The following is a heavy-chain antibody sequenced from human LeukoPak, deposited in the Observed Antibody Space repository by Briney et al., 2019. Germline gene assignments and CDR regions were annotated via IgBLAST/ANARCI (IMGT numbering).Heavy chain of an antibody. V-gene: IGHV3-74*01. CDR3: ASSGVAVAGMGAFDI. J-gene: IGHJ3*02. CDR1: GFTFSSYW. CDR2: INSDGSST. Sequence: GGSLRLSCAASGFTFSSYWMHWVRQAPGKGLVWVSRINSDGSSTSYADSVKGRFTISRDNAKNTLYLQMNSLRAEDTAVYHCASSGVAVAGMGAFDIWGQGTMVTVSS. D-gene: IGHD6-19*01.